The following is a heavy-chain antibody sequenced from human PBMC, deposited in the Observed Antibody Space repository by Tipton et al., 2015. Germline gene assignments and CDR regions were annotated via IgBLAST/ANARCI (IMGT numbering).Heavy chain of an antibody. J-gene: IGHJ5*02. V-gene: IGHV4-61*01. D-gene: IGHD2-15*01. CDR1: GGSISSGYYY. Sequence: TLSLTCTVSGGSISSGYYYWSWIRRPPGKGLEWIGHIYDSGITNHNPSLKSRVTISIDTSKNLFSLKLSSVTAADMAVYYCARGGNNWFDPWGRGTLVTVSS. CDR3: ARGGNNWFDP. CDR2: IYDSGIT.